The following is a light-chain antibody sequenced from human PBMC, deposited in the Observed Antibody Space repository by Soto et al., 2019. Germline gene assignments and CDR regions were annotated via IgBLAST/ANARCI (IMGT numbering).Light chain of an antibody. V-gene: IGLV2-11*01. Sequence: QSALTQPRSVSGSPGQSVTISCTGTSSDVGGYNFVSWYQQYPGKAPKLMIYDVNVRPSGVPDRFSGSKSGNTASLTISVLQAEDEADYYCGSYAGSYTFGLFGGGTKLTGL. CDR2: DVN. J-gene: IGLJ3*02. CDR3: GSYAGSYTFGL. CDR1: SSDVGGYNF.